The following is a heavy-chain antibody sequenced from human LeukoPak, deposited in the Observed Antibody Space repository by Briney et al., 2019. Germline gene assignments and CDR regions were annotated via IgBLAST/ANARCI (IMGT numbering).Heavy chain of an antibody. CDR1: GFTFSSYA. CDR2: ISYDGSNK. V-gene: IGHV3-30-3*01. CDR3: AKGGHSGSFLDY. D-gene: IGHD1-26*01. Sequence: GGSLRLSCAASGFTFSSYAMHWVRQAPGKGLEWVAVISYDGSNKYYADSVKGRFTISRDNSKNTLYLQMNSLRAEDTAVYYCAKGGHSGSFLDYWGQGTLVTVSS. J-gene: IGHJ4*02.